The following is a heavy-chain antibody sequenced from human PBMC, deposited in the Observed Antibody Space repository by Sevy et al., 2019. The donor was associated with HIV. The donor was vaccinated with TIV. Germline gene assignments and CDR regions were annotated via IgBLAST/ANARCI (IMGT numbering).Heavy chain of an antibody. J-gene: IGHJ4*02. Sequence: GGSLRLSCTASGFTFGDYAMSWFRQAPGRGLEWVGFIRSESYGETTEGAGSVKGRFTGSRDDSKSIVYLQRNSLKTEDTAVYYCTRRASRVYGDHLNLYWGQGTLVTVSS. CDR2: IRSESYGETT. CDR3: TRRASRVYGDHLNLY. CDR1: GFTFGDYA. V-gene: IGHV3-49*03. D-gene: IGHD2-21*02.